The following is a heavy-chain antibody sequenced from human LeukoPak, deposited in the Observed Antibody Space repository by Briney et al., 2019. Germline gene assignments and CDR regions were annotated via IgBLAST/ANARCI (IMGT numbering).Heavy chain of an antibody. CDR1: GGSFSGYY. Sequence: SETLSLTCAVYGGSFSGYYWSWIRQPPGKGLEWIGEINHSGSTNYNPSLKSRVTISVDTSKNQFSLKLSSATAADTAVYYCARGQYDSSGQYNWFDPWGQGTLVTVSS. V-gene: IGHV4-34*01. CDR3: ARGQYDSSGQYNWFDP. J-gene: IGHJ5*02. CDR2: INHSGST. D-gene: IGHD3-22*01.